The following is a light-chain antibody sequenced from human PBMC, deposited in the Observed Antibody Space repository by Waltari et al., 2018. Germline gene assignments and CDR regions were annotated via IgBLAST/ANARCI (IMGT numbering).Light chain of an antibody. CDR1: RHNVGNQG. V-gene: IGLV10-54*01. CDR2: RNN. J-gene: IGLJ2*01. CDR3: SAWDSSLSAVV. Sequence: QAGLTQPPSVSKGLRQTATLTCTGNRHNVGNQGAAWLQQHQGHPPKLLSYRNNNRPSGISERLSASRSGNTASLTITGLQPEDEADYYCSAWDSSLSAVVFGGGTKLTVL.